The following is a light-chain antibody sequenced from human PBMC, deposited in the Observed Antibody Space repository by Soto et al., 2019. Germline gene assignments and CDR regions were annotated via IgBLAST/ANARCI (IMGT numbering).Light chain of an antibody. CDR1: SSDVGSYNL. J-gene: IGLJ1*01. CDR2: EGS. CDR3: CSYAGSSTFDV. V-gene: IGLV2-23*03. Sequence: QSVLTQPASVSGSPGQSITISCTGTSSDVGSYNLVSWYQQHPGKAPKLMIYEGSKRPSGVSNRFSGSKSGNTASLIISVLQAEDEADYYCCSYAGSSTFDVFGTGTKVTV.